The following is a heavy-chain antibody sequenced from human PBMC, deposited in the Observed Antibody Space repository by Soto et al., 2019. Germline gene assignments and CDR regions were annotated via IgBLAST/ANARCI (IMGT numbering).Heavy chain of an antibody. J-gene: IGHJ4*02. CDR2: IYWNDDK. Sequence: QITLKESGPTLVKPTQTLTLTCTFSGFSLSTSGVGVGWIRQPPGKALEWLALIYWNDDKRYSPSLKSRLTSPQDTSKNPVVLTMTNMDPVDTATYYCAHWLFLLVRGVIGFDYWGQGTLVTVSS. CDR3: AHWLFLLVRGVIGFDY. V-gene: IGHV2-5*01. D-gene: IGHD3-10*01. CDR1: GFSLSTSGVG.